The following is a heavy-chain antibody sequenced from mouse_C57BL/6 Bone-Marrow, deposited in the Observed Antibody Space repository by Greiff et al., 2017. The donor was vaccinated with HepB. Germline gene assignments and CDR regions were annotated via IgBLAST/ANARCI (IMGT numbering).Heavy chain of an antibody. V-gene: IGHV1-63*01. CDR2: IYPGGGYT. CDR3: ARSVLRDY. Sequence: VQLQESGAELVRPGTSVKMSCKASGYTFTNYWIGWAKQRPGHGLEWIGDIYPGGGYTNYNEKFKGKATLTADKSSSTAYMQFSSLTSEDSAIYYCARSVLRDYWGQGTTLTVSS. J-gene: IGHJ2*01. CDR1: GYTFTNYW. D-gene: IGHD1-1*01.